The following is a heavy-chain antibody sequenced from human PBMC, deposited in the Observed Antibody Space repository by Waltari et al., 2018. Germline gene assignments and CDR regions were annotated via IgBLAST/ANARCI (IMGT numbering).Heavy chain of an antibody. Sequence: QVQLVESGGGVVQPGRSLRLSCAASGFTFSSYGMHWVRQAPGKGLEWVAVISYDGSNKYDADSVKGRFTISRDNSKNTLYLQMNSLRAEDTAVYYCAKEEYYYGSGSYYNPDYFDYWGQGTLVTVSS. J-gene: IGHJ4*02. CDR1: GFTFSSYG. D-gene: IGHD3-10*01. V-gene: IGHV3-30*18. CDR3: AKEEYYYGSGSYYNPDYFDY. CDR2: ISYDGSNK.